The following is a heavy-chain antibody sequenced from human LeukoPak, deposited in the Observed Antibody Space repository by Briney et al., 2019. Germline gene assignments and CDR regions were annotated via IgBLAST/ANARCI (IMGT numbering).Heavy chain of an antibody. CDR3: ATGSALDSYFDS. J-gene: IGHJ4*02. CDR2: ISWSSGSI. Sequence: GGSLRLSCAASGFTFDDYAMHWVRQAPGKGLEWVSGISWSSGSIGYADSVKGRFTISRDNAKNSLYLQMNSLRAEDTALYYCATGSALDSYFDSWGQGTLVTVSS. V-gene: IGHV3-9*01. CDR1: GFTFDDYA. D-gene: IGHD3-10*01.